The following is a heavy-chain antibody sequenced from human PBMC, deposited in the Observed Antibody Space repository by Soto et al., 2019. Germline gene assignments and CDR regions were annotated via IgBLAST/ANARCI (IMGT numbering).Heavy chain of an antibody. CDR3: ARAPPPRYTVVTQGYFDL. CDR2: ISYDGRNK. V-gene: IGHV3-30*04. CDR1: GFPFITFP. J-gene: IGHJ2*01. Sequence: QVQLVESGGGVVQPGRSLRLSCAASGFPFITFPWPWARRAPAKGLGGGPVISYDGRNKNYADSVKGRFPISRDNSKNTLYLQMNSLRAEDTAVYYCARAPPPRYTVVTQGYFDLWGRDTLVTVSS. D-gene: IGHD2-21*02.